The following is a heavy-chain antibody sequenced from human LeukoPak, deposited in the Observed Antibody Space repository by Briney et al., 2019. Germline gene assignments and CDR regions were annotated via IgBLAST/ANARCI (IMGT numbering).Heavy chain of an antibody. CDR2: IYTSGST. CDR3: ARDRPPRCSSTSCYYNWFDP. V-gene: IGHV4-4*07. CDR1: GGSISSYY. D-gene: IGHD2-2*01. Sequence: PSETLSLTCTVSGGSISSYYWSWIRQPAGKGLEWIGRIYTSGSTNYNPSLKSRVTMSVDTSKNQFSLKLSSVAAADTAVYYCARDRPPRCSSTSCYYNWFDPWGQGTLVTVSS. J-gene: IGHJ5*02.